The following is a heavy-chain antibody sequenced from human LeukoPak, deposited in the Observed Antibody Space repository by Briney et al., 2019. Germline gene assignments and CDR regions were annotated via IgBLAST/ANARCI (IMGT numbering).Heavy chain of an antibody. CDR2: IYFSGGT. J-gene: IGHJ3*02. CDR1: GDSISSSNCY. CDR3: ARPEYSGYKLPHPYAFDI. V-gene: IGHV4-39*01. Sequence: SETLSLTCTVSGDSISSSNCYWGWIRQPPGKGLEWIGSIYFSGGTYYNASLKSRVTISVDTSKNQFSLKLSSVTAADTAVYYCARPEYSGYKLPHPYAFDIWGQGTMVTVSS. D-gene: IGHD5-12*01.